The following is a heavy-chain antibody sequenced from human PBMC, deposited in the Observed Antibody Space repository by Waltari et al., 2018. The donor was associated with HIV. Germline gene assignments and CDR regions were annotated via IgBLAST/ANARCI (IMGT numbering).Heavy chain of an antibody. CDR3: AKENYGSGSHDY. V-gene: IGHV3-23*01. J-gene: IGHJ4*02. Sequence: EVQLLESGGGLVQPGGSLRLSCAASGFIFSSYAINWVRQAPGKGLEWVSTISGSGGSTYYADSVKGRFTISRDNSKNTLYLQMNSLRAEDTAVYYCAKENYGSGSHDYWGQGTLVTVSS. D-gene: IGHD3-10*01. CDR1: GFIFSSYA. CDR2: ISGSGGST.